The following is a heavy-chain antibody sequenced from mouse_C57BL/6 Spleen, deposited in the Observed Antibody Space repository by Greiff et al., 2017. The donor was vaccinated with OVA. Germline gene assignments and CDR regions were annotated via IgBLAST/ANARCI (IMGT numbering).Heavy chain of an antibody. Sequence: EVQRVESGGGLVKPGGSLKLSCAASGFTFSDYGMHWVRQAPEKGLEWVAYISSGSSTIYYADTVKGRFTISRDNAKNTLFLQMTSLRSEDTAMYYCARPSGNYLFAYWGQGTLVTVSA. CDR1: GFTFSDYG. V-gene: IGHV5-17*01. CDR3: ARPSGNYLFAY. J-gene: IGHJ3*01. D-gene: IGHD2-1*01. CDR2: ISSGSSTI.